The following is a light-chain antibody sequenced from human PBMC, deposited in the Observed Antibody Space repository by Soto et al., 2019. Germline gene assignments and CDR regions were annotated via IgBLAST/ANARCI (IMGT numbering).Light chain of an antibody. Sequence: EIVLTQSPGTLSLSPGERATLSCRASQSVSSSSLAWYQQKPGQAPRLLVYGASSRATGIPDRFSGSGSGTDFTLTISRLEPEDFAVYYCQQYGGSPLVTFGQGTELEIK. V-gene: IGKV3-20*01. CDR3: QQYGGSPLVT. J-gene: IGKJ2*01. CDR2: GAS. CDR1: QSVSSSS.